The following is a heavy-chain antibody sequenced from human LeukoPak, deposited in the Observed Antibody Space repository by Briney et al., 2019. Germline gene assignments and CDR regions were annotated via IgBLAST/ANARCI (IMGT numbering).Heavy chain of an antibody. V-gene: IGHV3-23*01. D-gene: IGHD6-19*01. CDR1: GFTFSSYG. Sequence: GGSLRLSCAASGFTFSSYGMHWVRQAPGKGLEWVSAISGSGGSTYYADSVKGRFTISRDNSKNTLYLQMNSLRAEDTAVYYCAKGESSSDAFDIWGQGTMVTVSS. CDR2: ISGSGGST. CDR3: AKGESSSDAFDI. J-gene: IGHJ3*02.